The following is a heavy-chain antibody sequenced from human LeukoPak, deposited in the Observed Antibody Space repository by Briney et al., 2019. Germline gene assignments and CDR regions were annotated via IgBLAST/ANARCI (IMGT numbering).Heavy chain of an antibody. Sequence: PGGSLRLSCAASGFSFNVYAMSWVRQSPGKGLEWVSLISTSGGNTYYADSVKGRFTISRDTPKNTLYLQMNSLRVEDTALYYCAKDLAAATYWGQGTLVTVSS. V-gene: IGHV3-23*01. CDR2: ISTSGGNT. CDR3: AKDLAAATY. CDR1: GFSFNVYA. J-gene: IGHJ4*02. D-gene: IGHD6-13*01.